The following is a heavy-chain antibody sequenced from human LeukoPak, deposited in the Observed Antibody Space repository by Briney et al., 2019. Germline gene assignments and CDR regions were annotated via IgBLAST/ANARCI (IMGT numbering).Heavy chain of an antibody. V-gene: IGHV3-30*18. Sequence: GGSLRLSCAASVFTFSSYGMHWVRQAPGKGLEWVAVISYDGSNKYYADSVKGGFTTSRDNSKKTLYLQLNRLRAEATAVYYCAKDSGRSPDIDSWGPGTLVTVSS. CDR3: AKDSGRSPDIDS. CDR2: ISYDGSNK. J-gene: IGHJ4*02. D-gene: IGHD1-26*01. CDR1: VFTFSSYG.